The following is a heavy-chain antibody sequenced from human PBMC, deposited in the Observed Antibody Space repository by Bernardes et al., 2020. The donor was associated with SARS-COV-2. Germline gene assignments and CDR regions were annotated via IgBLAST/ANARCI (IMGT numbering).Heavy chain of an antibody. CDR2: IYRGGST. V-gene: IGHV3-53*01. J-gene: IGHJ4*02. Sequence: SLSPSCVSSGFSISDNYMSWVRPPPGRGLGWVSVIYRGGSTYYADSVKGRFTISRDNSKNTLYLQMNSLRAEDTAVYYCARRPATNWSLDYWGQGTLVTVSS. D-gene: IGHD1-1*01. CDR1: GFSISDNY. CDR3: ARRPATNWSLDY.